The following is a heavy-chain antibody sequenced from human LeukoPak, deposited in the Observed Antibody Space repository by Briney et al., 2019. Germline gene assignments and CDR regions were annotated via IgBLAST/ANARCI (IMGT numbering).Heavy chain of an antibody. V-gene: IGHV4-59*08. CDR3: ARRYTSAWRFDY. Sequence: PSETLSLTCTVSGGSISSYYWNWIRQPPGKGLEWIGYIYDSGSTNSNPSLKRRVTISIDTSKNQFSLKLSSVTAADTAVYYCARRYTSAWRFDYWGQGTLVTVS. CDR2: IYDSGST. J-gene: IGHJ4*02. D-gene: IGHD6-19*01. CDR1: GGSISSYY.